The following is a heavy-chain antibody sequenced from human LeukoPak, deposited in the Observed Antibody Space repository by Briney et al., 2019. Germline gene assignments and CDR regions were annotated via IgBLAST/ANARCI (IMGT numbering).Heavy chain of an antibody. Sequence: ASVKVSCKASGYTFTSYAMHWVRQAPGQRLEWMGWINAGNGNTKYSQKFQGRVTITRDTSASTAYMELSSLRSEDTAVYYCARGSFGASTPLDYWGQGTLVTVSS. CDR2: INAGNGNT. J-gene: IGHJ4*02. D-gene: IGHD1-26*01. CDR3: ARGSFGASTPLDY. CDR1: GYTFTSYA. V-gene: IGHV1-3*01.